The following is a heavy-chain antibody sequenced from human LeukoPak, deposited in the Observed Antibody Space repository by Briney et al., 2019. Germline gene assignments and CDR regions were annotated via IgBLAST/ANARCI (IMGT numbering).Heavy chain of an antibody. CDR1: GDSISSYY. Sequence: SETLSLTCTVSGDSISSYYWSWIRQPPGKGLEWTGYIYYSGSTNYNPSLKSRVTISVDTSKNQLSLKLSSVTAADTAVYYCARLKYYYDSSGYRAEYFQHWGQGTLVTASS. D-gene: IGHD3-22*01. CDR2: IYYSGST. CDR3: ARLKYYYDSSGYRAEYFQH. J-gene: IGHJ1*01. V-gene: IGHV4-59*01.